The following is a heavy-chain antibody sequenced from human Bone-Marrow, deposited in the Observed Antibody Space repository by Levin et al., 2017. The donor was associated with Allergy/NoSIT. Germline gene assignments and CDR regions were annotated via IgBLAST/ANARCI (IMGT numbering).Heavy chain of an antibody. Sequence: PGGSLRLSCAASGFTFSSYAMHWVRQAPGKGLEGVAVIWYDGSNKYYADSVKGRFSISRDNSKNTLFLQMNSLRVEDSAVYYCARDYSMTNSGGDYWGQGTLVTVSS. V-gene: IGHV3-33*01. CDR2: IWYDGSNK. CDR1: GFTFSSYA. D-gene: IGHD4-23*01. J-gene: IGHJ4*02. CDR3: ARDYSMTNSGGDY.